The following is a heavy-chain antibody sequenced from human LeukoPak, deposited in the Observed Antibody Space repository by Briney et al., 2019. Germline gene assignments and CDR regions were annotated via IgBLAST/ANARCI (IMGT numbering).Heavy chain of an antibody. CDR1: GFTFSEYY. CDR2: ISSTSIYT. J-gene: IGHJ4*02. CDR3: AREDGYSSSWYSYY. V-gene: IGHV3-11*05. D-gene: IGHD6-13*01. Sequence: GGSLRLSYAASGFTFSEYYMSCIRQAPGKGLEWVSDISSTSIYTNYADSVKGRFTISRDNAKNSLYLQMNSLRAEDTAVYYCAREDGYSSSWYSYYWGQGTLVTVSS.